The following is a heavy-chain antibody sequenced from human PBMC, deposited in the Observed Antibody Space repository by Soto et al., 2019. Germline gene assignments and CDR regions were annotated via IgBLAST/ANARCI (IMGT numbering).Heavy chain of an antibody. CDR3: ARDAEDGYPF. CDR1: GGSISSYY. V-gene: IGHV4-59*01. Sequence: SETLSLTCTVSGGSISSYYWSWIRQPPGKGLEWIGYIYYSGSTNYNPSLKSRVTISVDTSKNQFSLKLSSVTAADTAVYYCARDAEDGYPFWGQGTLVTVSS. D-gene: IGHD5-12*01. J-gene: IGHJ1*01. CDR2: IYYSGST.